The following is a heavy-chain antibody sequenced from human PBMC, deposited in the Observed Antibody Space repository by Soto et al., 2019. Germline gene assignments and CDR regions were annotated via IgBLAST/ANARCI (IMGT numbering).Heavy chain of an antibody. V-gene: IGHV3-21*01. J-gene: IGHJ4*02. Sequence: EVQLVESGGGLAKPGGSLRLSCADSGFTFSSYSMNWVRQAPGKGLEWVSSISSSSSYIYYADSVKGRFTISRDNAKNSLDLQMNRLRAEDTAVYYCARSFTLPTSPHAYGGQGTLVTVSS. CDR2: ISSSSSYI. CDR1: GFTFSSYS. CDR3: ARSFTLPTSPHAY.